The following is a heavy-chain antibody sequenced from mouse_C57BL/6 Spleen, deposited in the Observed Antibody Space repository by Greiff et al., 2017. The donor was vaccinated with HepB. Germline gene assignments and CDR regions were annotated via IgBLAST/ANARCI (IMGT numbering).Heavy chain of an antibody. D-gene: IGHD1-1*01. CDR3: ARGSNYAMDY. CDR1: GYTFTSYW. CDR2: IDPSDSYT. Sequence: QVQLQQPGAELVKPGASVKLSCKASGYTFTSYWMQWVKQRPGQGLEWIGEIDPSDSYTNYNQKFKGKATLTVDTSSSTAYMQLSSLTSEDSAVYYCARGSNYAMDYWGQGTSVTVSS. V-gene: IGHV1-50*01. J-gene: IGHJ4*01.